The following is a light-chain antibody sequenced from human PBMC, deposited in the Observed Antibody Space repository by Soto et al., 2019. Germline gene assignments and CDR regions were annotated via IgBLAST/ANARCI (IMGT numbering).Light chain of an antibody. CDR2: GAS. CDR1: QSISSW. Sequence: IQRPPAPSSLSTSLGDRVTITCRASQSISSWLAWYQQKPGKAPKLLIYGASSLESGVPSRFSGSGSGTEFTLTISSLEPEDFARYHCQQYNSWTWTFGRGANVDIK. J-gene: IGKJ3*01. CDR3: QQYNSWTWT. V-gene: IGKV1-5*01.